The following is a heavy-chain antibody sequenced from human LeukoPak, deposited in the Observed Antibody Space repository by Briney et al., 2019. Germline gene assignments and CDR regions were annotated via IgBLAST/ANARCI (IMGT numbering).Heavy chain of an antibody. D-gene: IGHD5-24*01. CDR2: ISGSGGAT. V-gene: IGHV3-23*01. J-gene: IGHJ4*02. CDR3: AKNHSDGYLDY. Sequence: PGGPLRLSCAASGFTFSSYGMGWFRQAPGKGLEWVSAISGSGGATYYADSVKGRFTISRDNSKNTLYLQMNSLRAEDTAVYYCAKNHSDGYLDYWGQGTLVTVSS. CDR1: GFTFSSYG.